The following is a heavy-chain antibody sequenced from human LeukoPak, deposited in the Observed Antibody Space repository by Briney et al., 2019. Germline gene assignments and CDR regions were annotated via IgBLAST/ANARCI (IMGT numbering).Heavy chain of an antibody. Sequence: HPGGSLRLSCAASGFTFSSYAIHWVRQAPGKGPDWVAVISDDGSNKYYADSVKGRFTISRDNSKNTLYLQMNSLRAEDTAVYYCANEYGDYWGQGTLVTVSS. CDR2: ISDDGSNK. V-gene: IGHV3-30*04. J-gene: IGHJ4*02. CDR3: ANEYGDY. D-gene: IGHD2/OR15-2a*01. CDR1: GFTFSSYA.